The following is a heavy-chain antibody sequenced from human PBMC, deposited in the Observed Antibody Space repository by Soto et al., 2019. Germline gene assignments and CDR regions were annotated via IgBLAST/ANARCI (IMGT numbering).Heavy chain of an antibody. CDR3: AKAKGGYGDRYLDD. CDR2: LSDDGSNA. CDR1: GFTFSSYD. J-gene: IGHJ4*02. V-gene: IGHV3-30*18. Sequence: QVQLVQSGGGVVQPGRSLRLSCAASGFTFSSYDMHWVRQAPGKGLAWVAVLSDDGSNAHYAVSVRGRFTTSRDNSKNPLDLQMNSLRTEDTAVYYCAKAKGGYGDRYLDDWGQGTLVTVSS. D-gene: IGHD5-18*01.